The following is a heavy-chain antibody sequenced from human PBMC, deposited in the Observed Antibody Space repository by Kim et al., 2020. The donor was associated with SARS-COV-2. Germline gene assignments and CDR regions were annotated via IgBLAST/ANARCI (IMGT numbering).Heavy chain of an antibody. Sequence: SETLSLTCAVSGGSISTDGYFWAWIRQPPGKGLEWIGTIYYTGSTYYNPSLKSRVSISMDTSKNHFSLKLTSVSAADTALYFCARHAKVDGVSRYYFYF. CDR3: ARHAKVDGVSRYYFYF. J-gene: IGHJ4*01. CDR1: GGSISTDGYF. D-gene: IGHD6-19*01. V-gene: IGHV4-39*01. CDR2: IYYTGST.